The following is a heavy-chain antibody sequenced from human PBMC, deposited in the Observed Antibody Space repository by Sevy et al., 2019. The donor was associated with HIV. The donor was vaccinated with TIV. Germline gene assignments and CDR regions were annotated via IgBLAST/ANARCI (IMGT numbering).Heavy chain of an antibody. J-gene: IGHJ4*02. CDR1: GGSISSGGYY. D-gene: IGHD3-22*01. CDR3: ARVGVVVTSYYFHY. V-gene: IGHV4-31*03. Sequence: SETLSLTCTVSGGSISSGGYYWSWIRQHPGKGLEWIGYIYYSGSTYYNPSLKSRVTISVDTSKNQFSLKLSSVTAADTAVYYCARVGVVVTSYYFHYWGQGTLVTVSS. CDR2: IYYSGST.